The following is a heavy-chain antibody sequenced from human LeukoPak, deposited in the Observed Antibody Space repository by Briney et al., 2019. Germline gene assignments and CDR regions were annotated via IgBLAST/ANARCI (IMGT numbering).Heavy chain of an antibody. J-gene: IGHJ5*02. D-gene: IGHD4-17*01. V-gene: IGHV4-59*02. Sequence: SETLSLTCTVSGGYVSSSLWTWIRQAPGKGLDLIGFTYDGGRGNYKPSLRGRVDISLDTSNNRYSLRLTSVTAADTGAYYCARLWRPHDYDNWFDHWGQGILVTVSS. CDR2: TYDGGRG. CDR3: ARLWRPHDYDNWFDH. CDR1: GGYVSSSL.